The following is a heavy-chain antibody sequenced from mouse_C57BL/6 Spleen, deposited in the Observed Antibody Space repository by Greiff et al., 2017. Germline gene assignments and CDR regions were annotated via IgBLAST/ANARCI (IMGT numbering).Heavy chain of an antibody. CDR2: INPSSGYT. CDR1: GYTFTSYW. V-gene: IGHV1-7*01. CDR3: ARSQDGYLLLWDY. Sequence: VQVVESGAELAKPGASVKLSCKASGYTFTSYWMHWVKQRPGQGLEWIGYINPSSGYTKYNQKFKDKATLTADKSSSTAYMQLSSLTYEDSAVYYCARSQDGYLLLWDYWGQGTSVTVSS. D-gene: IGHD2-3*01. J-gene: IGHJ4*01.